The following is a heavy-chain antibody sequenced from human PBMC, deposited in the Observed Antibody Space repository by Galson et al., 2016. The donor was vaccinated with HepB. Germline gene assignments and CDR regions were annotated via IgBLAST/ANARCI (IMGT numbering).Heavy chain of an antibody. CDR2: MNPSSTNT. CDR1: GYTFTNYD. D-gene: IGHD1-14*01. J-gene: IGHJ4*02. Sequence: SVKVSCKASGYTFTNYDITWVRQAPGQGLEWMGWMNPSSTNTGYAKKFQGRVTMTGNTSISTALMELSSLTSEDTAIYYCARGIRNLLYSDYWAQGTLVTVSS. CDR3: ARGIRNLLYSDY. V-gene: IGHV1-8*01.